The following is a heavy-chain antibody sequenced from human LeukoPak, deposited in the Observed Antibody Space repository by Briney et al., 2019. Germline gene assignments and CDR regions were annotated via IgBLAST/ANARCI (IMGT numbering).Heavy chain of an antibody. V-gene: IGHV1-2*02. J-gene: IGHJ4*02. CDR1: GYTFTGYY. D-gene: IGHD6-13*01. CDR3: AIGGGGSIAAGWSTTRH. Sequence: ASVKVSCKASGYTFTGYYMHWVRQAPGQGLEWMGWINPNSGGTNYAQKFQGRATMTRDTSISTAYMELSRLRSDDTAVYYCAIGGGGSIAAGWSTTRHWGQGTLVTVSS. CDR2: INPNSGGT.